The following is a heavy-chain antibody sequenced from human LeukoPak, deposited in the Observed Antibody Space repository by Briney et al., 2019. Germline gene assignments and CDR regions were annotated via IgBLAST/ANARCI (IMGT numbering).Heavy chain of an antibody. Sequence: SQTLSLTCVISGERVSSNSAAWNWIRQSPSRGLEWLGRTYYRCKGYNDYAVSVKSRITSTPNTSKTQFSLQLNSLTPEDTAVYYPARDPGYNWNSSDYWGQGTPVTASS. J-gene: IGHJ4*02. CDR1: GERVSSNSAA. CDR2: TYYRCKGYN. D-gene: IGHD1-20*01. V-gene: IGHV6-1*01. CDR3: ARDPGYNWNSSDY.